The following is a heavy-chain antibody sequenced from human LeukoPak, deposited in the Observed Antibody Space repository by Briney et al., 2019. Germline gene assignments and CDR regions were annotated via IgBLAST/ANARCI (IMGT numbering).Heavy chain of an antibody. CDR2: ISSSSSTI. CDR1: GFTFSDCT. Sequence: GGSLRLSCAASGFTFSDCTMNWVRQAPGKGLEWVSYISSSSSTIYYADSVKGRFTVSRDNAKNLLYLQMNSLRAEDTAVYYCARDRGGYSSSWRTNAFDIWGQGTMVTVSS. D-gene: IGHD6-13*01. V-gene: IGHV3-48*04. CDR3: ARDRGGYSSSWRTNAFDI. J-gene: IGHJ3*02.